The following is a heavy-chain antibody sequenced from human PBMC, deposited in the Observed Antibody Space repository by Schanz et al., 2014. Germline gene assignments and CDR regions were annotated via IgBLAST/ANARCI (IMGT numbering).Heavy chain of an antibody. J-gene: IGHJ4*02. Sequence: EVQLLESGGGFVQPGGSLRLSCVASGVTFSSYAMSWVRQASGKGLEWVSAISGSGASTYYADSVKGRFTISRDNSKNTLYLQMNSQRAEDTAVYYCAKDQGSYGSGSYSYFDYWGQGTLATVSS. CDR3: AKDQGSYGSGSYSYFDY. D-gene: IGHD3-10*01. CDR2: ISGSGAST. CDR1: GVTFSSYA. V-gene: IGHV3-23*01.